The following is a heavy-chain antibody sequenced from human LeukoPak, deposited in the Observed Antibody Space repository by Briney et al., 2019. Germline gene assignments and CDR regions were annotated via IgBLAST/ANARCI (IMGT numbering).Heavy chain of an antibody. CDR1: GGSISSRPYY. Sequence: LPETLSLTCTVSGGSISSRPYYWGWIRQPPGKGLEWIGNIYYTGSTYYNPSLKSRVTISVDTSKNQFSLKLSSVTAADTAVYYCARGSSSSLGHPFDYWGQGTLVTVSS. CDR2: IYYTGST. V-gene: IGHV4-39*07. D-gene: IGHD6-13*01. J-gene: IGHJ4*02. CDR3: ARGSSSSLGHPFDY.